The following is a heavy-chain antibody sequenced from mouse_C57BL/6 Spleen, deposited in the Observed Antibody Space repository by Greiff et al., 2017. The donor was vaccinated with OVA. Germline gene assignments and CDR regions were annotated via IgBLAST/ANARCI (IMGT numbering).Heavy chain of an antibody. CDR1: GYTFTSYW. CDR2: IDPEDGET. CDR3: ARWSDYFDY. J-gene: IGHJ2*01. V-gene: IGHV14-2*01. Sequence: VQLQQPGAELVKPGASVKLSCKASGYTFTSYWMHWVKQRTEQGLEWIGRIDPEDGETKYAPKFQGKATITADTSSNTAYLQLSSLTSEDTAVYYCARWSDYFDYWGQGTTLTVSS.